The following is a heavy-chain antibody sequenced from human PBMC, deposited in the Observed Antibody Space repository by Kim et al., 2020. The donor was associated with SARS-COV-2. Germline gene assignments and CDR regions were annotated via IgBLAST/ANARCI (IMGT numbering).Heavy chain of an antibody. CDR3: GGGYEIFDY. Sequence: SETLSLTCAVYGGSFSGYYWSWIRQPPGKGLEWIGEINHSGSTNYNPSLKSRVTISVDTSKNKFSLKLSSVTAADTAVYYCGGGYEIFDYWGQGTLVTVSS. CDR1: GGSFSGYY. D-gene: IGHD5-12*01. J-gene: IGHJ4*02. V-gene: IGHV4-34*01. CDR2: INHSGST.